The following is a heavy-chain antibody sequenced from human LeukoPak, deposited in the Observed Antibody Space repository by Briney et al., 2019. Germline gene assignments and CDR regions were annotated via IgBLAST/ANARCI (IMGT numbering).Heavy chain of an antibody. CDR1: GYTFTGYY. CDR3: ARDHLRVIAAAAGTPPDY. V-gene: IGHV1-2*02. J-gene: IGHJ4*02. Sequence: ASVKVSCKASGYTFTGYYMHWVRQAPGQGLEWMGWINPNSGGTNYAQKFQGRATMTRDTSISTAYMELSRLRSDDTAVYYCARDHLRVIAAAAGTPPDYWGQGTLVTVSS. D-gene: IGHD6-13*01. CDR2: INPNSGGT.